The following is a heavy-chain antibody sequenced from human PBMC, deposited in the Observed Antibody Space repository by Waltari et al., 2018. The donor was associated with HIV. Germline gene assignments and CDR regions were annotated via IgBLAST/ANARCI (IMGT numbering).Heavy chain of an antibody. CDR1: GGSISSYSNC. D-gene: IGHD6-6*01. Sequence: QLQLKESGPGLVKPSETLPLTCTVSGGSISSYSNCWGWIRQPPGKGLEWIGGTFYSGSTYYNPSLKIRVTISVDTSKNQFSLKLSSVTAADTAVYYCARHVGSFYRSSSDLGFDYWGQGTLVTVSS. CDR2: TFYSGST. V-gene: IGHV4-39*01. CDR3: ARHVGSFYRSSSDLGFDY. J-gene: IGHJ4*02.